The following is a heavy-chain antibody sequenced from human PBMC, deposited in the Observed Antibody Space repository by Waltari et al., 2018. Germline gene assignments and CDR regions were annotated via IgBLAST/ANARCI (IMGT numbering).Heavy chain of an antibody. CDR3: ARGRCSGWYSNWFDP. J-gene: IGHJ5*02. CDR2: IIPIFGTA. D-gene: IGHD6-19*01. CDR1: GGTFSSYA. Sequence: QVQLVQSGAEVKQPGSSVKVSCKASGGTFSSYAISWVRQAPGQGLEWMGRIIPIFGTANYAQKFQGRVTITADKSTSTAYMELSSLRSEDTAVYYCARGRCSGWYSNWFDPWGQGTLVTVSS. V-gene: IGHV1-69*08.